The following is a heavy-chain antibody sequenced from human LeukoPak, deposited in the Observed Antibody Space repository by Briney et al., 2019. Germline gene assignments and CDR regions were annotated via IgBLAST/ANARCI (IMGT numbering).Heavy chain of an antibody. V-gene: IGHV4-61*02. CDR3: ARAGGNSIPDY. J-gene: IGHJ4*02. CDR1: GGSISSGSYY. CDR2: IYTSGST. D-gene: IGHD4-23*01. Sequence: TTSETLSLTCTVSGGSISSGSYYWSWIRQPAGKGLEWIGRIYTSGSTNYNPSLKSRVTISVDTSKNQFSLKLSSVTAADTAVYYCARAGGNSIPDYWGQGTLVTVSS.